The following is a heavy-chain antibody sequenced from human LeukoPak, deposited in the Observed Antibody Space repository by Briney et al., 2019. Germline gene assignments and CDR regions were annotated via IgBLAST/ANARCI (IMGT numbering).Heavy chain of an antibody. D-gene: IGHD3-22*01. CDR2: INPNSGGT. CDR3: ARGYYDSSGSIYYYYYMDV. CDR1: GYTFTGYY. J-gene: IGHJ6*03. Sequence: GASVKVSCKASGYTFTGYYMHWVRQAPGQGLEWMGWINPNSGGTNYAQKFQDRVTVTRDTSTSTAYMELRSLRSDDTAVYYCARGYYDSSGSIYYYYYMDVWGKGTTVTVSS. V-gene: IGHV1-2*02.